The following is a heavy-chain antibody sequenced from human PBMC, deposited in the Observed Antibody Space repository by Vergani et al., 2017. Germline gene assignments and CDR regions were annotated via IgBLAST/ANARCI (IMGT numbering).Heavy chain of an antibody. CDR3: ARDAAHNLYWYFDL. V-gene: IGHV3-21*01. CDR1: GFTFSSYS. CDR2: ISSSSSYI. Sequence: VQLVESGGGLVKPGGSLRLSCAASGFTFSSYSMNWVRQAPGKGLEWVSSISSSSSYIYYADSVKGRFTISRDNAKNSLYLQMNSLRAEDTAVYYCARDAAHNLYWYFDLWGRGTLVTVSS. J-gene: IGHJ2*01.